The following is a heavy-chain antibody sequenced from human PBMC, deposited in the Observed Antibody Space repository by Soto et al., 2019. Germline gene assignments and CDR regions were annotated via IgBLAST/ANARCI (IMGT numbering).Heavy chain of an antibody. CDR2: IIPIFGTP. D-gene: IGHD3-10*01. J-gene: IGHJ4*02. CDR1: GGIFNTYA. V-gene: IGHV1-69*01. CDR3: ARDRYYDSSGNYYNRVDF. Sequence: QVQLVQSGPEVKEPGSSVKLTCKVSGGIFNTYAISWLRQAPGQGLEWMGGIIPIFGTPNYAQRFQGRVTITADESTRTAYMEVIRLRSDDTAVYYCARDRYYDSSGNYYNRVDFWGQGTLVSVSS.